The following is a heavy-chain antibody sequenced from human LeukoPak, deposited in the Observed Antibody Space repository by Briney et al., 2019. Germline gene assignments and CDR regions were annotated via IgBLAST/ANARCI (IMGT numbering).Heavy chain of an antibody. CDR1: GVSISSSNSY. CDR2: IYYSGNT. V-gene: IGHV4-39*02. CDR3: ARDQGSSGYYAFDI. Sequence: PSETLSLTCTVSGVSISSSNSYWGWIRQPPGKGLEWIGSIYYSGNTYYNASLKSQVSISIDTSKNQFSLRLTSVTAADTAVYYCARDQGSSGYYAFDIWGQGTMVTVSS. J-gene: IGHJ3*02. D-gene: IGHD3-22*01.